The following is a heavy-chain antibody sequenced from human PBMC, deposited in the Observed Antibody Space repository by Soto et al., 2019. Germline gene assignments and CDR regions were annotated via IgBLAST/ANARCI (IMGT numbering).Heavy chain of an antibody. D-gene: IGHD1-1*01. CDR2: VDGGNGNT. V-gene: IGHV1-3*01. J-gene: IGHJ4*02. CDR3: ARGHGEANWNLLDY. Sequence: ASVKVSCKASGYTFTKHTLHWVRQVPGQRLEWMGWVDGGNGNTKYSQNFQDRVTITRDTSATTGYMELSSLRSEDTALYFCARGHGEANWNLLDYWGQGVLVTVSS. CDR1: GYTFTKHT.